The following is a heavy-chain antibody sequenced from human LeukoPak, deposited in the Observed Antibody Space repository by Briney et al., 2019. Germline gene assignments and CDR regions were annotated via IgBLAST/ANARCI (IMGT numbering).Heavy chain of an antibody. CDR1: GGSISGYF. V-gene: IGHV4-59*01. Sequence: PSETLSLTCTVSGGSISGYFRSWIRQPPGKGLEWIGYVSYTGSTNYNPSLKSRVTISVDTTKNQVSLRLRSVIAADTAVYYCARDPSYDSADWFDPWGQGTLVTVSS. J-gene: IGHJ5*02. D-gene: IGHD5-12*01. CDR3: ARDPSYDSADWFDP. CDR2: VSYTGST.